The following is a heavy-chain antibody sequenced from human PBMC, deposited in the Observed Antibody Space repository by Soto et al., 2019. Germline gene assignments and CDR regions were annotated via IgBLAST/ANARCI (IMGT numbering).Heavy chain of an antibody. CDR1: GYTLTRNG. V-gene: IGHV1-18*01. CDR2: ISVYNGNT. J-gene: IGHJ6*02. D-gene: IGHD6-19*01. CDR3: ARFVIAVADDTNSAMYR. Sequence: ASVRVSCQAFGYTLTRNGISWVRQAPGEGLEWMGWISVYNGNTNYAQKFQGRVTMTTDTSTSTAYMELRSLRSNDTAVYYCARFVIAVADDTNSAMYRWGQGIT.